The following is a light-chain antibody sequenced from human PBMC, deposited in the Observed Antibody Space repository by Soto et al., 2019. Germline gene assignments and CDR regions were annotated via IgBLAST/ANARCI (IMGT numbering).Light chain of an antibody. CDR3: SSYTRSSTLV. J-gene: IGLJ2*01. CDR2: DVS. CDR1: SSDVGGYNY. V-gene: IGLV2-14*01. Sequence: QSALTQPASVSGSPGQSITISCTGTSSDVGGYNYVSWYQQHPGKAPKLMIYDVSNRPSGVSNRFSGSKSGNTASLTISGPQAEEEADYYCSSYTRSSTLVFGGGTKLPAL.